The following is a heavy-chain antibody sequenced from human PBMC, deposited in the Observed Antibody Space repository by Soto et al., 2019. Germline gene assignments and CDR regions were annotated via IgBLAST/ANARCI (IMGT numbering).Heavy chain of an antibody. V-gene: IGHV4-30-4*01. D-gene: IGHD3-22*01. Sequence: SETLSLTCTVSGGSISSGDYYWSWIRQPPGKGLEWIGYIYYSGSTYYNPSLKSRVTISVDTSKNQFSLKLSSVTAADTAVYYCASDDSSGYYGYWGQGTLVTVSS. CDR3: ASDDSSGYYGY. CDR1: GGSISSGDYY. J-gene: IGHJ4*02. CDR2: IYYSGST.